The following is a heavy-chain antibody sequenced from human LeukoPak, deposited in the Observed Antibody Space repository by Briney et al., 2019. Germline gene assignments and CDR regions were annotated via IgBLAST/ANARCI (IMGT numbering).Heavy chain of an antibody. Sequence: SETLSLTCTVSGGSISSYYWSWIRQPAGKGLEWIGRIYTSGNTYYNPSLKSRVTMSVETSKDQFSLKLSSVTAADTAVYYCARDSNQRGFDIWGQGTMVTVCS. CDR2: IYTSGNT. CDR3: ARDSNQRGFDI. D-gene: IGHD4-11*01. CDR1: GGSISSYY. J-gene: IGHJ3*02. V-gene: IGHV4-4*07.